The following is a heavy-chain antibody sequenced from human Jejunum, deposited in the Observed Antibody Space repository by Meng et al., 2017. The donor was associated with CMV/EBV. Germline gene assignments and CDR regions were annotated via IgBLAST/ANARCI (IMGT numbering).Heavy chain of an antibody. D-gene: IGHD6-19*01. CDR1: GGSLSGYY. J-gene: IGHJ4*02. CDR3: ARGTYSSGWSRYHFDY. V-gene: IGHV4-34*01. Sequence: YGGSLSGYYWSWIRQSPGKGLEWIGEINHRGSANYNPSLKSRVTTSVNNSKNQVSLKLSSVTAADTAVYYCARGTYSSGWSRYHFDYWGQGTLVTVSS. CDR2: INHRGSA.